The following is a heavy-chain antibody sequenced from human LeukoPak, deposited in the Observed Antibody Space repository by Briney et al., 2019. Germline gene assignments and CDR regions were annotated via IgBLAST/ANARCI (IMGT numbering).Heavy chain of an antibody. CDR3: ARAIYYDILTGYYPYNWFDP. D-gene: IGHD3-9*01. J-gene: IGHJ5*02. CDR1: GFTFSDYY. Sequence: PGGSLRLSCAASGFTFSDYYMSWIRQAPGKGLEWVSYISSSGSTIYYADSVKGRFTISRDNAKNSLYLQMNSLRAEDTAVYYCARAIYYDILTGYYPYNWFDPWSQGTLVTVSS. CDR2: ISSSGSTI. V-gene: IGHV3-11*01.